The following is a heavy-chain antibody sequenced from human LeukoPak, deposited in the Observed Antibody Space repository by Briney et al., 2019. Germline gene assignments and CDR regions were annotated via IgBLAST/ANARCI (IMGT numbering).Heavy chain of an antibody. J-gene: IGHJ4*02. Sequence: PSETLSLTCAVSGYSIISGYYWCGIRQPPGKGLEWIGSISHTGSASSNPSLKSRVTISLDTSKNQFSLKLTSVTATDTAVYYCARDLGHGGDSDYWGQGTLVTVSS. V-gene: IGHV4-38-2*02. CDR2: ISHTGSA. D-gene: IGHD4-23*01. CDR3: ARDLGHGGDSDY. CDR1: GYSIISGYY.